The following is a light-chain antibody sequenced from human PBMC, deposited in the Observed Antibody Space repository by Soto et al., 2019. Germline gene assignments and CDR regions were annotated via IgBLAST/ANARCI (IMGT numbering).Light chain of an antibody. Sequence: QSALTQPASVSGSPGQSITISCTGTSSDVGGYNFVAWYQQYPGKAPKVMIYEGSQRPSGVSTRFSGSRSGNTASLTISGLQHEDEADYYCCSDAGSSTYVFGTGTKLTVL. J-gene: IGLJ1*01. CDR3: CSDAGSSTYV. CDR1: SSDVGGYNF. CDR2: EGS. V-gene: IGLV2-23*01.